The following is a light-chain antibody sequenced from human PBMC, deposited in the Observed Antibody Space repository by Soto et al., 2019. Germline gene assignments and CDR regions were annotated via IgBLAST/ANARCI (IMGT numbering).Light chain of an antibody. Sequence: EIVLTQSPATLSLSPGERATLSCRASQSVSSYLAWCQQKPGQAPRLLIYDASNRATGIPARFSGSGSGTDFTLTISSLEPEDFAVYYCQQRSNWFSITFGQGTRLEIK. CDR3: QQRSNWFSIT. J-gene: IGKJ5*01. CDR2: DAS. CDR1: QSVSSY. V-gene: IGKV3-11*01.